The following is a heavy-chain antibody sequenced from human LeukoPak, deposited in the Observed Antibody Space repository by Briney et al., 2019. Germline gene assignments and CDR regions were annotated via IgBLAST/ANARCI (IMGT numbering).Heavy chain of an antibody. CDR2: IIPILGIA. Sequence: SVKVSCKAPGGTFSSYAISWVRQAPGQGLEWMGRIIPILGIANYAQKFQGGFTITADNSTSTAYMELSSLRSEDTAVYYCARGSYYDILTGYSTLDYWGQGTLVTVSS. D-gene: IGHD3-9*01. V-gene: IGHV1-69*04. CDR1: GGTFSSYA. J-gene: IGHJ4*02. CDR3: ARGSYYDILTGYSTLDY.